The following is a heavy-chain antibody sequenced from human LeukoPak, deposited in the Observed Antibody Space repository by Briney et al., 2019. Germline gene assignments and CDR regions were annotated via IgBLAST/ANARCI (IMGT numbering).Heavy chain of an antibody. CDR1: GYSFISYW. CDR3: ARRDIVVVPAAIGGHDAFDI. CDR2: IYPGDSDT. V-gene: IGHV5-51*01. D-gene: IGHD2-2*01. J-gene: IGHJ3*02. Sequence: GESLKISCKGSGYSFISYWIGWVRQMPGKGLEWMGIIYPGDSDTRYSPSFQGQVTISADKSISTAYLQWSSLKASDTAMYYCARRDIVVVPAAIGGHDAFDIWGQGTMVTVSS.